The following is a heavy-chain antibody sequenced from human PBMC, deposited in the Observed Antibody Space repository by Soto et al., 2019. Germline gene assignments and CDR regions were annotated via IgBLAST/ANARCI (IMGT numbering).Heavy chain of an antibody. V-gene: IGHV4-39*01. CDR3: VCSLGPTTGIDY. CDR2: MRYSGDT. Sequence: QLHLQQSGPGVVKPSETLSLSCTVSGGSITSSRYLWGWIRQTPGKGLEWIGNMRYSGDTHSDPSLQSRVTISVDTPKSQFSLSLSSVTAADTAIYYCVCSLGPTTGIDYWGQGILVTVSS. J-gene: IGHJ4*02. D-gene: IGHD1-26*01. CDR1: GGSITSSRYL.